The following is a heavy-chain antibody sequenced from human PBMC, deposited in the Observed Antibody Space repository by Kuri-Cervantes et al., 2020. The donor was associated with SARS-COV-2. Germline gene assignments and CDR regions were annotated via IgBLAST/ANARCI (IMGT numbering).Heavy chain of an antibody. CDR2: ISYDGNNK. D-gene: IGHD2-2*01. CDR3: AKGDIVVVPELDY. J-gene: IGHJ4*02. Sequence: GGSLRLSCAVSGFTFTSHAMHWVRQAPGSGLEWLALISYDGNNKFYADSVKGRFTISRDNSKNTLYLQMNSLRAEDTAVYYCAKGDIVVVPELDYWGQGNLVTVSS. V-gene: IGHV3-30*18. CDR1: GFTFTSHA.